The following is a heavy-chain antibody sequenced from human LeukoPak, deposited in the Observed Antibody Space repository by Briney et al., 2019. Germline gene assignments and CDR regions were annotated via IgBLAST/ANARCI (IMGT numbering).Heavy chain of an antibody. V-gene: IGHV4-38-2*02. D-gene: IGHD1-26*01. CDR2: IYHSGST. Sequence: KASETLSLTCTVSGYSISSGYYWGWIRQPPGKGREWIGSIYHSGSTYYNPSLKSRVTISVDTSKNQFSLKLSSVTAADTAVYYCARVDSGSYYLLDAFDIRGQGTMVTVSS. CDR1: GYSISSGYY. CDR3: ARVDSGSYYLLDAFDI. J-gene: IGHJ3*02.